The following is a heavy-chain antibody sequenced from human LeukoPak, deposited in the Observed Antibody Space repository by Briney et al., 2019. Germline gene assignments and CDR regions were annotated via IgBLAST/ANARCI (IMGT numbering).Heavy chain of an antibody. CDR1: GYNFPNSW. CDR2: IDSGDSYT. J-gene: IGHJ5*02. CDR3: ARVLRFFDPFDP. V-gene: IGHV5-10-1*01. D-gene: IGHD3-9*01. Sequence: GESLQISCKGSGYNFPNSWIYWVRQMPGKGLEWMGRIDSGDSYTNYSPSFEGHVTISVDKSISTAYLQWSSLRASDTAIYYCARVLRFFDPFDPWGQGTLVTVSS.